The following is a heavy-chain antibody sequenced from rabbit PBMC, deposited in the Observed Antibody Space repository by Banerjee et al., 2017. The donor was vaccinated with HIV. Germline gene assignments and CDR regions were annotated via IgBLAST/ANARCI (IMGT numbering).Heavy chain of an antibody. CDR1: GIYFITYYY. CDR3: VRGSISGTDYNL. J-gene: IGHJ6*01. V-gene: IGHV1S45*01. Sequence: QEQLEGSRGDLVKPGGSLTLTCKASGIYFITYYYLCWVRHAPGKGLEWIACFNTSSGNTVYASWAKGRFTISKTSSTTVTLQMTSLTAADTATYFCVRGSISGTDYNLWGPGTLV. D-gene: IGHD1-1*01. CDR2: FNTSSGNT.